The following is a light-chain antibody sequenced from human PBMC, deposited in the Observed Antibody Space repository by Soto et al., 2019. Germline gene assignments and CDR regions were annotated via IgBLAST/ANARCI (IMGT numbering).Light chain of an antibody. J-gene: IGKJ4*01. V-gene: IGKV1-27*01. Sequence: DIQMTQSPSSLSASVGDRVTITCRASQGISNFLAWYQQKPGKVPKLLIYAASTLQSGVPSRFSGNGSGTDYALTISSLQPVDVATYYCKRYDSAPLTFGGGTKVEIK. CDR3: KRYDSAPLT. CDR1: QGISNF. CDR2: AAS.